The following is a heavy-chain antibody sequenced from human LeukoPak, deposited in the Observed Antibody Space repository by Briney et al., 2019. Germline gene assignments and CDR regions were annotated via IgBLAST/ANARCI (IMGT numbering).Heavy chain of an antibody. V-gene: IGHV4-31*03. CDR2: INHSGST. J-gene: IGHJ2*01. D-gene: IGHD3-22*01. Sequence: SQTLSLTCTVFGGSISSGASDWGWIRQHPKRGLEWVGYINHSGSTYYNPSLGSRVTMSVDTSKNQFSLKLSSVTAADSAVYCWARAARQGFTMIVVPFFYFDLWGRGTLVTVSS. CDR3: ARAARQGFTMIVVPFFYFDL. CDR1: GGSISSGASD.